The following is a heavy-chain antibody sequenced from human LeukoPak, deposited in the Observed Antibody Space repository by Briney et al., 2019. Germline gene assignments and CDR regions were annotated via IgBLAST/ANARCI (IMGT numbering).Heavy chain of an antibody. CDR3: ARADQVLRYFDWLLPLYFDY. CDR1: GFTFSSYS. J-gene: IGHJ4*02. Sequence: GGSLRLSCAASGFTFSSYSMNWVRQAPGKGLEWVSYISSSGSTIYYADSVKGRFTISRDNAKNSLYLQMNSLRAEDTAVYYCARADQVLRYFDWLLPLYFDYWGQGTLVTVSS. CDR2: ISSSGSTI. V-gene: IGHV3-48*04. D-gene: IGHD3-9*01.